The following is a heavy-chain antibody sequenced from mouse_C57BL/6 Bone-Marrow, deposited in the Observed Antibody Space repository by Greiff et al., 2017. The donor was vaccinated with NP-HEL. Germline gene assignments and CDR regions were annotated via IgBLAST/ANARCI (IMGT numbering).Heavy chain of an antibody. CDR2: SDPENGDT. CDR3: TTIYYGNPWYFDV. CDR1: GFNIKDAY. Sequence: VPLPPSGAGLLRPGASVKFSCPASGFNIKDAYMPWVKQRPEQGLGGIGWSDPENGDTEYASKFQGKATITADTSSNTAYLQLSSLTSEDTAVYYCTTIYYGNPWYFDVWGTGTTVTVSS. V-gene: IGHV14-4*01. D-gene: IGHD2-1*01. J-gene: IGHJ1*03.